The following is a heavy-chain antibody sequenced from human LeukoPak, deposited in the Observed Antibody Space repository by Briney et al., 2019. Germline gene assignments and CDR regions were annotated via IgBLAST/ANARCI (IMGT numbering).Heavy chain of an antibody. D-gene: IGHD3-22*01. CDR2: MNPNSDNT. Sequence: ASVKVSCKASGYTFTNYDINWVRQATGQGLEWMGWMNPNSDNTGYAQKFQGRVTMTRNTSISTAYLELTSLGSEDTAVYYCARGPNNCYDSSGFNFWGQGTLVTVSS. V-gene: IGHV1-8*01. CDR1: GYTFTNYD. CDR3: ARGPNNCYDSSGFNF. J-gene: IGHJ4*02.